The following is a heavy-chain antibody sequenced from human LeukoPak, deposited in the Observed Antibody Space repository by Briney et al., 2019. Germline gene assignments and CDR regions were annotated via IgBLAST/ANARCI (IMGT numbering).Heavy chain of an antibody. V-gene: IGHV3-23*01. CDR3: AKGTLGYCSGGSCYSGY. J-gene: IGHJ4*02. Sequence: GGSLRLSCAASGFTFSSYAMIWVRQAPGKGLEWVSVIAGSGGSTDYADSVKGRFTISRDNSKNTLYLQMSGLRAEDTAVYYCAKGTLGYCSGGSCYSGYWGQGTLVTVSS. CDR1: GFTFSSYA. D-gene: IGHD2-15*01. CDR2: IAGSGGST.